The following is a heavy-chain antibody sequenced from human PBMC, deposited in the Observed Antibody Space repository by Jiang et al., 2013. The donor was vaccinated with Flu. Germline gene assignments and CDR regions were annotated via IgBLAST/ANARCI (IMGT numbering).Heavy chain of an antibody. J-gene: IGHJ4*02. D-gene: IGHD3-10*01. Sequence: GLVQPGGSLRLSCAASGFTFSSYAMSWVRQAPGKGLEWVSAISGSGGSTYYADSVKGRFTISRDNSKNTLYLQMNSLRAEDTAVYYCAKDRNYYGSGSPARDYWGQGTLVTVSS. CDR2: ISGSGGST. CDR1: GFTFSSYA. CDR3: AKDRNYYGSGSPARDY. V-gene: IGHV3-23*01.